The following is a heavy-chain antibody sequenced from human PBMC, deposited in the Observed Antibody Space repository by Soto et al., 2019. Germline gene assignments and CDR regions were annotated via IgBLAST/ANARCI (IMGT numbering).Heavy chain of an antibody. D-gene: IGHD2-2*01. Sequence: QVQLVQSGAEVKKPGSSVKFSCKASEATFSTYAISWVRQAPGQGLEWMGGIIPIFGTANYAQKFQGRVTITADESTSTAYMELSSLRSEDTAVYYCARHVPAAGYYYGMDVWGQGTTVTVSS. CDR2: IIPIFGTA. J-gene: IGHJ6*02. CDR1: EATFSTYA. V-gene: IGHV1-69*12. CDR3: ARHVPAAGYYYGMDV.